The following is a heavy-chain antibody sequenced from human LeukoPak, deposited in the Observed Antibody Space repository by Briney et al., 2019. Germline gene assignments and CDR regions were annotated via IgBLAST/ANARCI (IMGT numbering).Heavy chain of an antibody. J-gene: IGHJ4*02. V-gene: IGHV1-69*05. CDR2: IIPIFGTA. CDR3: ARGPPNVVVIATFDY. D-gene: IGHD2-21*01. Sequence: GASVKVSCKASGYTFTSYDINWVRQAPGQGLEWMGGIIPIFGTANYAQKFQGRVTITTDESTSTAYMELSSLRSEDTAVYYCARGPPNVVVIATFDYWGQGTLVTVSS. CDR1: GYTFTSYD.